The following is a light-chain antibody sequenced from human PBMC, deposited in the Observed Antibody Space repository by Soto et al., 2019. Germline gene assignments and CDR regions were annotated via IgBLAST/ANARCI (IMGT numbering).Light chain of an antibody. CDR3: SSNTTRSTLV. V-gene: IGLV2-14*01. CDR1: SSDVGAYDF. J-gene: IGLJ1*01. Sequence: QSALTQPASVSGSPGQSITISCTGTSSDVGAYDFVSWYQHSPGKAPKLVTFDVTHRPPGISDRFSGSKSANTASLTISGLQAADEAFYYCSSNTTRSTLVFGGGTKVTVL. CDR2: DVT.